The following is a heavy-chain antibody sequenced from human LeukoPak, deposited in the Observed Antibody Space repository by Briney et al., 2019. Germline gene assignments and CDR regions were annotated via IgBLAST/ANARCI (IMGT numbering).Heavy chain of an antibody. D-gene: IGHD3-10*01. Sequence: ASVKVSCKASGYTFTGYYMHWVRQAPGQGLEWMGWINPNSGGTNYAQKFQGRVTMTRDTSISTAYMELSRLRSDDTAVYYCARSGAYGSGSYYYYYYYMDVWGKGTTVTISS. CDR3: ARSGAYGSGSYYYYYYYMDV. J-gene: IGHJ6*03. V-gene: IGHV1-2*02. CDR1: GYTFTGYY. CDR2: INPNSGGT.